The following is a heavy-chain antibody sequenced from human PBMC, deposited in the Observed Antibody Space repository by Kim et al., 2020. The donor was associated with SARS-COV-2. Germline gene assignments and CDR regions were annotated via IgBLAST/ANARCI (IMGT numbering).Heavy chain of an antibody. J-gene: IGHJ4*02. D-gene: IGHD3-22*01. CDR1: GGSISSYY. CDR3: ASVNYYDSRREFDY. Sequence: SETLSLTCTVSGGSISSYYWSWIRQRPGKGLEWIGYIYYSWSTNYNPSLKSRVTISVDTSKNKFSLTLSSVTAADTAVYYCASVNYYDSRREFDYWGQGTLVTVSS. CDR2: IYYSWST. V-gene: IGHV4-59*13.